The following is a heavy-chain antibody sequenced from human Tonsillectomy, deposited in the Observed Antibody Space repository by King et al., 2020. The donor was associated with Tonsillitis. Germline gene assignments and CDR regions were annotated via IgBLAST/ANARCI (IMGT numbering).Heavy chain of an antibody. D-gene: IGHD6-13*01. CDR3: AKDRSFSWRHHWYFEL. J-gene: IGHJ2*01. CDR2: ISGSGGST. CDR1: GFTFSSYA. Sequence: VQLVESGGGLVQPGGSLRLSCAASGFTFSSYAMSWVRQAPGKGLEWVSAISGSGGSTYYADSVKGRFTISRDNSKNTLYLQMNSLRAEDTAVYICAKDRSFSWRHHWYFELWGRGTLVTVSS. V-gene: IGHV3-23*04.